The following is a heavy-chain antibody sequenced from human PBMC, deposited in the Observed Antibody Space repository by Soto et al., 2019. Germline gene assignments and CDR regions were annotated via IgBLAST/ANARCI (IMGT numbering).Heavy chain of an antibody. V-gene: IGHV3-33*01. CDR3: ARERLRHSFDP. J-gene: IGHJ5*01. CDR1: GFTFTNYA. Sequence: QVQLVESGGGVVQPGRSLRLSCAASGFTFTNYAMHWVRQPPGQGLEWVAVVWSDGNNKYYADSVKGRFTISRDNSKNTLYLQMNSLTVEDTAVYYCARERLRHSFDPWGQGTPVTVSS. D-gene: IGHD3-9*01. CDR2: VWSDGNNK.